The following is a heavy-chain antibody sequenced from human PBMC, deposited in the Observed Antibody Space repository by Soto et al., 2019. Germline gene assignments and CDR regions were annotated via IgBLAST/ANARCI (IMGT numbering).Heavy chain of an antibody. Sequence: GGSLRLSCSASGFTFSSYAMHWVRQAPGKGLEYVSAISSNGGSTCYADSVKGRFTNSRDNSKNTLYLQMSSLRAEDTAVYYCVKGLYYYGSGSYYFDYWGQGTLVTVSS. J-gene: IGHJ4*02. D-gene: IGHD3-10*01. CDR1: GFTFSSYA. CDR2: ISSNGGST. V-gene: IGHV3-64D*06. CDR3: VKGLYYYGSGSYYFDY.